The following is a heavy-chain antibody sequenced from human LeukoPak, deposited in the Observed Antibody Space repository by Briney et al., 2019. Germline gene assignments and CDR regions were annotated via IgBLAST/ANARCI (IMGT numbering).Heavy chain of an antibody. D-gene: IGHD2-15*01. CDR1: GFTFDDYA. Sequence: GGSLRLSCAASGFTFDDYAMHWVRQAPGKGLVWVSGISWNSGSIGYADSVKGRFTIARDNAKNSLYLQMNSLRAEDTALYYCAKDYTPRRYYYYMDVWGKGTTVTVSS. CDR3: AKDYTPRRYYYYMDV. CDR2: ISWNSGSI. J-gene: IGHJ6*03. V-gene: IGHV3-9*01.